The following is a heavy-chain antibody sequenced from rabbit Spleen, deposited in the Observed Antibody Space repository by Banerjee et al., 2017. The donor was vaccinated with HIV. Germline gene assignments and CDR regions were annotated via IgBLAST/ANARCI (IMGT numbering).Heavy chain of an antibody. CDR3: ARDLVGVIGWNFYL. J-gene: IGHJ4*01. CDR1: GFSFSGRDV. CDR2: INASTGKP. Sequence: QEQLVESGGGLVQPEGSLTLTCKASGFSFSGRDVMCWVRQAPGKGLEWIACINASTGKPVYATWASGRFTISRTSSTTVTLRMTSLTAADRATYFCARDLVGVIGWNFYLWGQGTLVTVS. D-gene: IGHD1-1*01. V-gene: IGHV1S45*01.